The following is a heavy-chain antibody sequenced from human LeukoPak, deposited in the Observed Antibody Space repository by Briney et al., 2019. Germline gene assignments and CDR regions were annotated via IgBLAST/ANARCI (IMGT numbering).Heavy chain of an antibody. J-gene: IGHJ2*01. CDR1: GFPFSIYT. Sequence: GGSLRLSCTASGFPFSIYTFSCGRQAPGKGLEWVSFISTSSSTIFYADSVKGRFTISRDDAKNSLYLQMNSLRDEDTAVYYCARAVGNYYESSGYWYFSLWGRGTLVTVSS. CDR3: ARAVGNYYESSGYWYFSL. CDR2: ISTSSSTI. D-gene: IGHD3-22*01. V-gene: IGHV3-48*02.